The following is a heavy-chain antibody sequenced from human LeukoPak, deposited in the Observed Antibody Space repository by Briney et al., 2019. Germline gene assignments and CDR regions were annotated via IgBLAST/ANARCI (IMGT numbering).Heavy chain of an antibody. J-gene: IGHJ5*02. CDR2: MNPNRGNT. D-gene: IGHD2-21*02. Sequence: ASVKVSCKASGYTFTSYDINWVRQATGQGLEWMGWMNPNRGNTGYAQKFQGRVTMTRNTSISTAYMELSSLRSEDTAVYYCARGTELRGGNSRDWFDPWGQGTLVTVSS. CDR3: ARGTELRGGNSRDWFDP. V-gene: IGHV1-8*01. CDR1: GYTFTSYD.